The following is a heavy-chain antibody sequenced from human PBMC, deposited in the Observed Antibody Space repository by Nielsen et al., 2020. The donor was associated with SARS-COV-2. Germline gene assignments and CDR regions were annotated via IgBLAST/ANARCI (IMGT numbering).Heavy chain of an antibody. D-gene: IGHD3-3*01. Sequence: SETLSLTCTVSGGSISSSSYYWGWIRQPPGKGLEWIGSIYYSGSTYYNPSLKSRVTISVDTSKNQFSLKLSSVTAADTAVYYCARSYDCWSGYYNWFDPWGQGTLVTVSS. J-gene: IGHJ5*02. CDR1: GGSISSSSYY. CDR3: ARSYDCWSGYYNWFDP. V-gene: IGHV4-39*01. CDR2: IYYSGST.